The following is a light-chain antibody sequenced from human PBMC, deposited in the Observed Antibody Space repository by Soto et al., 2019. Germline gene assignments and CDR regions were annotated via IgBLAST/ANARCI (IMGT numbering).Light chain of an antibody. CDR1: QANIGAGFD. CDR2: GNS. CDR3: SSYAGSNNFVV. J-gene: IGLJ2*01. V-gene: IGLV1-40*01. Sequence: QSVLTQPPSVSGAPGQRVTISCTGSQANIGAGFDVHWYQQLPETAPKLLIFGNSNRPSGVPDRFSGSKSGTSASLAITGLQAEDEADYYCSSYAGSNNFVVFGGGTKVTVL.